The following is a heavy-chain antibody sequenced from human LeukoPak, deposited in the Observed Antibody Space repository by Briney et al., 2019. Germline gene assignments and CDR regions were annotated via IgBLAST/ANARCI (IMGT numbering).Heavy chain of an antibody. CDR3: ARGRGCSSMSCYPDY. Sequence: GGSLRLSCAASGFSFSDYSINWVRQAPGKGLEWVSSISPRSSYRYYADSVKGRFTISRDNAKSSLNLQMNSLRAEDTAVYYCARGRGCSSMSCYPDYWGQGTLVTVSS. V-gene: IGHV3-21*01. D-gene: IGHD2-2*01. CDR2: ISPRSSYR. CDR1: GFSFSDYS. J-gene: IGHJ4*02.